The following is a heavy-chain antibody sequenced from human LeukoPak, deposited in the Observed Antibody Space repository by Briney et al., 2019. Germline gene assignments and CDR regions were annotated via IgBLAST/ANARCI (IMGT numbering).Heavy chain of an antibody. CDR1: GFTFSSYG. V-gene: IGHV3-30*18. CDR2: ISYDGRNK. Sequence: GGSLRLSCAASGFTFSSYGMHWVRQAPGKGLEWVAVISYDGRNKYYADSVKGRFTISRDNSKNTLYLQMNSLRAEDTAVYYCAKSRRNWNSMRDAFDIWGQGTRVTVSS. J-gene: IGHJ3*02. D-gene: IGHD1-7*01. CDR3: AKSRRNWNSMRDAFDI.